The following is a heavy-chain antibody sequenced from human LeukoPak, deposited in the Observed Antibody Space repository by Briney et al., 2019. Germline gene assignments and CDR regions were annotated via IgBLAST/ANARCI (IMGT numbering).Heavy chain of an antibody. CDR3: ARGRGGLERGGFIDY. J-gene: IGHJ4*02. V-gene: IGHV1-46*01. Sequence: ASVKVSCKASGDTFTSYYMHWLRHAPGQGLEWMGTINPSGGSTSYAQKFQGRVTMTRDTSTSTAYMELSSLRSEDTAVYYCARGRGGLERGGFIDYWGQGTLVTVSS. D-gene: IGHD1-1*01. CDR2: INPSGGST. CDR1: GDTFTSYY.